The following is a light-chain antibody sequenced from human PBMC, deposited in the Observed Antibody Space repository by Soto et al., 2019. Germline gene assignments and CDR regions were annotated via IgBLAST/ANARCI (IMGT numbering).Light chain of an antibody. V-gene: IGKV3-11*01. CDR1: QSVSSD. CDR2: DAF. Sequence: EILLTQSPATLSLSPGERATLSCRASQSVSSDLAWYQQKPGQAPRLLIYDAFHRATGIPARFSGSGSGTDFTLTISSLEPEDFAVYYCQQRRNWPLTFGQGTKVDIK. J-gene: IGKJ1*01. CDR3: QQRRNWPLT.